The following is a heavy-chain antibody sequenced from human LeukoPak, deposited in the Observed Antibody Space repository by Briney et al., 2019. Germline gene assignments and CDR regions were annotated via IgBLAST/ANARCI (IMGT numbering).Heavy chain of an antibody. CDR1: GFTFSTYW. V-gene: IGHV3-7*01. CDR3: ASQKVGATDY. J-gene: IGHJ4*02. D-gene: IGHD1-26*01. CDR2: IKQDGSEK. Sequence: GGSLRLPCAASGFTFSTYWMSWVRQAPGKGLDCVASIKQDGSEKYYVDSVKGRFTISRDNAKNSLYLQMNNLRAEDTAVYYCASQKVGATDYWGQGTLVTVSS.